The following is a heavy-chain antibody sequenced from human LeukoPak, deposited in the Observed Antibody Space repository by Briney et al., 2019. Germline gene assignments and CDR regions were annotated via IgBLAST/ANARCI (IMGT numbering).Heavy chain of an antibody. CDR2: IYYSGST. CDR3: ARVHARGGYSGYVPYYYYYMDV. D-gene: IGHD5-12*01. CDR1: GGSISSSSYY. J-gene: IGHJ6*03. Sequence: SETLSLTCTVSGGSISSSSYYWGWIRQPPGMGLEWIGSIYYSGSTHYNPSLKSRVTLSVDTSKNQFSLKLSSVTAADTAVYYCARVHARGGYSGYVPYYYYYMDVWGKGTTVTVSS. V-gene: IGHV4-39*07.